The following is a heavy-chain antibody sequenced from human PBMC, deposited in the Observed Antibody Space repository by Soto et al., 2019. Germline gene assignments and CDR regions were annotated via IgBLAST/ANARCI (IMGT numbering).Heavy chain of an antibody. CDR2: IYHSGST. D-gene: IGHD6-13*01. Sequence: SETLSLTCAVSGGSISSGGYSWSWIRQPPGKGLEWIGYIYHSGSTYYNPSLKSRVTISVDRSKNQFSLKLSSVTAADTAVYYCAVLGSSSWQNWFDPWGQGTLVTVSS. V-gene: IGHV4-30-2*01. CDR1: GGSISSGGYS. J-gene: IGHJ5*02. CDR3: AVLGSSSWQNWFDP.